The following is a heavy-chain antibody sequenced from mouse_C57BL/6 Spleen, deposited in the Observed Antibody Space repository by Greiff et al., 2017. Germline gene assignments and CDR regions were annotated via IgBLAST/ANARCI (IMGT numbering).Heavy chain of an antibody. V-gene: IGHV5-6*02. Sequence: DVKLQESGGDLVKPGGSLKLSCAASGFTFSSYGMSWVRQTPDKRLEWVATISSGGSYTYYPDSVKGRFTISRDNAKNTLYLQMSSLKSEDTAMYYCARHGDYDGYYFDYWGQGTTLTVSS. CDR3: ARHGDYDGYYFDY. CDR2: ISSGGSYT. J-gene: IGHJ2*01. CDR1: GFTFSSYG. D-gene: IGHD2-4*01.